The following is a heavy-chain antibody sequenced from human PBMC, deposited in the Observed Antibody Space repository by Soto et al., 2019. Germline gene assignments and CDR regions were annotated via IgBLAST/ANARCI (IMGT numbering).Heavy chain of an antibody. Sequence: QLQLQESGPGLVKPSETLSLTCTVSGASISTGSYYWAWIRQSPSKGLEWIGSIYSSGTTRYNPSLETRVTISLDTSENQFSLKLRSVTAADTAVYYCARHPFLYRHLDYWGQGSLVTVSS. CDR3: ARHPFLYRHLDY. CDR1: GASISTGSYY. V-gene: IGHV4-39*01. J-gene: IGHJ4*02. D-gene: IGHD4-4*01. CDR2: IYSSGTT.